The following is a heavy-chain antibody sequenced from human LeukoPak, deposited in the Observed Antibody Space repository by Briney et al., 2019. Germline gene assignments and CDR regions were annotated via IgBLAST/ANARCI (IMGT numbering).Heavy chain of an antibody. CDR3: ARDWFGELLDIFDY. V-gene: IGHV3-33*01. CDR1: GFTFSSYG. J-gene: IGHJ4*02. Sequence: GGSLRLSCAASGFTFSSYGMHWVRQAPGKGLEWVAVIWYDGSNKYYADSVKGRFTISRDNSKNTLYLQMNSLRAEDTAVYYCARDWFGELLDIFDYWGQGTLVTVSS. CDR2: IWYDGSNK. D-gene: IGHD3-10*01.